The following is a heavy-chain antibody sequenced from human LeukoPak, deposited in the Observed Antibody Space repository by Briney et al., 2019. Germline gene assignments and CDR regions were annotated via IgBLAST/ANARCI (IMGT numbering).Heavy chain of an antibody. CDR2: IIPIFGTA. V-gene: IGHV1-69*06. D-gene: IGHD3-22*01. CDR3: AGLYDSSGYYYYYYYMDV. Sequence: ASVKVSCKASGGTFSSYAISWVRQAPGQGLEWMGGIIPIFGTANYAQKFQGRVTITADKSTSTAYMELSSLRSGDTAVYYCAGLYDSSGYYYYYYYMDVWGKGTTVTVSS. J-gene: IGHJ6*03. CDR1: GGTFSSYA.